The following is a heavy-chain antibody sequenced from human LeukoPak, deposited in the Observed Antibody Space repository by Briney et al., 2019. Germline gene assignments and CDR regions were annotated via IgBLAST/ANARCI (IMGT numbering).Heavy chain of an antibody. Sequence: SETLSLTCTVSGGSVNSGNYFWSWIRQPPGKGLEWIGYISSSGSTKYNPSLKSRVTISADTSKNQFSLKLTSVTAADTAAYYCARHVGYGNNWFDPWGQGTLVTVSS. J-gene: IGHJ5*02. CDR1: GGSVNSGNYF. CDR2: ISSSGST. V-gene: IGHV4-61*01. D-gene: IGHD5-18*01. CDR3: ARHVGYGNNWFDP.